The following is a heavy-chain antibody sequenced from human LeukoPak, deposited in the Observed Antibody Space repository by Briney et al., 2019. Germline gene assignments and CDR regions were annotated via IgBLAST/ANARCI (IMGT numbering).Heavy chain of an antibody. CDR3: ARHRSGDSSGYYPWGFDY. Sequence: SETLSLTCTVSGDSISSSSYYWGWIRQPPGKGLEWIGRIYTSGSTNYNPSLKSRVTISVDTSKDQFSLKLSSVTAADTAVYYCARHRSGDSSGYYPWGFDYWGQGTLVTVSS. V-gene: IGHV4-61*02. CDR1: GDSISSSSYY. CDR2: IYTSGST. J-gene: IGHJ4*02. D-gene: IGHD3-22*01.